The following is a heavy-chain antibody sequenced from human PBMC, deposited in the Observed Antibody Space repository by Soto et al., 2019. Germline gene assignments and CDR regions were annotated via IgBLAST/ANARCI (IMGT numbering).Heavy chain of an antibody. J-gene: IGHJ4*02. CDR3: ARANYFESSGPFDY. CDR2: IYYSGST. Sequence: PSETLSLTCTVSGGSLSSGAYYWSWIRQHPGKGLEWIGYIYYSGSTYYNPSLESRVTLSVDTSTKQFSLKVSSVTAADTAVYYCARANYFESSGPFDYWGRGTLVTVSS. D-gene: IGHD3-22*01. V-gene: IGHV4-31*03. CDR1: GGSLSSGAYY.